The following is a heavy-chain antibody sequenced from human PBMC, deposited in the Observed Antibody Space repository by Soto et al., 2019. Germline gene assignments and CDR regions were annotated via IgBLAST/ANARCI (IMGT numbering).Heavy chain of an antibody. CDR1: GFTFSNYA. CDR2: ISGSGDVT. J-gene: IGHJ4*02. D-gene: IGHD3-10*01. V-gene: IGHV3-23*01. Sequence: EVHLLESGGGLVQPGGSLRLSCAASGFTFSNYAMSWVRQAPGKGLEWVSAISGSGDVTPYADSVKGRFTFSRDNSKTTLYLQMNSLRAEDTAVYFCASHNYYNSDRRSSPLDYWGPGTLVTVSS. CDR3: ASHNYYNSDRRSSPLDY.